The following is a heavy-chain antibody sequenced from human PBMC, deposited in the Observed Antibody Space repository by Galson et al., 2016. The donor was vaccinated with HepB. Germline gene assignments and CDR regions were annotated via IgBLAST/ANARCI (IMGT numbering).Heavy chain of an antibody. CDR2: ISSGGTT. J-gene: IGHJ3*01. D-gene: IGHD3-9*01. V-gene: IGHV3-23*01. CDR3: ASVYGGDWLNLNIFDL. CDR1: GFTFNIYA. Sequence: SLRLSCAASGFTFNIYAMSWVRLAPGKGLEWVSAISSGGTTYYIDSVKGRFTISRDNPKNTLYLQMNSLRAEDTAVYYCASVYGGDWLNLNIFDLWGQGAMVTVAS.